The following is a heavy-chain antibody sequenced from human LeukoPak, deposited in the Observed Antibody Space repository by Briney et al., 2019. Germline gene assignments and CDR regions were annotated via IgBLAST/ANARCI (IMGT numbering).Heavy chain of an antibody. J-gene: IGHJ4*02. V-gene: IGHV3-48*01. CDR1: GFTFSSYT. D-gene: IGHD3-22*01. CDR2: ISSGNSNI. CDR3: ATIYDSSGYHRRLDY. Sequence: PGGSLRLSCAASGFTFSSYTMNWVRQAPGKGLEWVSYISSGNSNIYYADSVKGRFTISRDNAKNSLYLQMNSLRAEDTAVYYCATIYDSSGYHRRLDYWGQGTLVTVSS.